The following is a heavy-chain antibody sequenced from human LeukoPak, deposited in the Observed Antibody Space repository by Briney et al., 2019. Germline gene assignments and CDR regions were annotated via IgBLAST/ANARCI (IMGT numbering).Heavy chain of an antibody. J-gene: IGHJ5*02. Sequence: NPSETLSLTCTVSGGSISSYYWSWIRQPPGKGLEWIGYIYYSGSTNYNPSLKSRVTISVDTSKNQFSLKLSSVTAADTAVYCCARDHQIGYCSSTSCSGFDPWGPGTLVTVSS. V-gene: IGHV4-59*01. D-gene: IGHD2-2*01. CDR3: ARDHQIGYCSSTSCSGFDP. CDR1: GGSISSYY. CDR2: IYYSGST.